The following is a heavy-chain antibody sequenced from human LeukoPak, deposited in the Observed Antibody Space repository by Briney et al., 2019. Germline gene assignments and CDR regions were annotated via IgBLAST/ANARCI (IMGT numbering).Heavy chain of an antibody. J-gene: IGHJ4*02. CDR2: VSGTSTNI. Sequence: GGSLRLSCAASGFTFSNYAMNWVGQVPGKGGEWVSGVSGTSTNIQYADSVKGRFTISRDNAKNSLYLQMHSLSAEHTAVYYCGRCIASSLIVNDYWGQGTLVTVSS. D-gene: IGHD6-13*01. CDR1: GFTFSNYA. CDR3: GRCIASSLIVNDY. V-gene: IGHV3-21*01.